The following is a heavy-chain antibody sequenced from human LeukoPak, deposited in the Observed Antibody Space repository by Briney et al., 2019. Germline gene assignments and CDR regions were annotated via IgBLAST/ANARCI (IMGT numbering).Heavy chain of an antibody. CDR3: ASPTPGDDYGVLT. J-gene: IGHJ5*02. Sequence: ASVKVSCKASGYTFTSYYMHWVRQAPGQGLEWMGIINPSGGSTSYAQKFQGRVTMTRDTSTSTVYMELSSLRSEDTAVYYCASPTPGDDYGVLTWGQGTLVTVSS. D-gene: IGHD4-17*01. CDR1: GYTFTSYY. CDR2: INPSGGST. V-gene: IGHV1-46*01.